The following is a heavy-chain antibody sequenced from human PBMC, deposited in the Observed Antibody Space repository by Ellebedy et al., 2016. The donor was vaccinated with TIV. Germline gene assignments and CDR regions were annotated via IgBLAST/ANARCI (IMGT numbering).Heavy chain of an antibody. CDR2: ISGSGGGT. Sequence: GESLKISXAASGFTFSSYAMSWVRQAPGKGLEWVSAISGSGGGTYYADSVKGRFTISRDNSKNTLYLQMNSLRAEDTAVYYCAKDVNSGWFDYWGQGTLVTVSS. V-gene: IGHV3-23*01. D-gene: IGHD6-19*01. J-gene: IGHJ4*02. CDR1: GFTFSSYA. CDR3: AKDVNSGWFDY.